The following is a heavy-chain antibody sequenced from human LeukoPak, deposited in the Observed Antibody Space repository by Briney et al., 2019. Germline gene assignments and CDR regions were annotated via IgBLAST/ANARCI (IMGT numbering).Heavy chain of an antibody. Sequence: ASVKVSCKASGYTFTSYGISWVRQAPGQGLEWMGWISAYNGNTDYAQKLQGRVTMTTDTSTSTAYMELRSLRSDDTAVYYCAGSPIVGATSVGYYYYYYMDVWGKGTTVTVSS. CDR3: AGSPIVGATSVGYYYYYYMDV. CDR1: GYTFTSYG. J-gene: IGHJ6*03. V-gene: IGHV1-18*01. D-gene: IGHD1-26*01. CDR2: ISAYNGNT.